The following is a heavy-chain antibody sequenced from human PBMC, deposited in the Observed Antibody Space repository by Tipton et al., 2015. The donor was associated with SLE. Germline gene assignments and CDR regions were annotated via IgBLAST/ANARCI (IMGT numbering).Heavy chain of an antibody. CDR1: GGSISSSSYY. J-gene: IGHJ4*02. Sequence: TLSFTCTVSGGSISSSSYYWGWIRQPPGKGLEWIGSIYYSGSTYYNPSLKSRVTISVDTSKNQFSLKLSSVTAADTAVYYCASQNGEGYCSGGSCPGDWGQGTLVTVSS. V-gene: IGHV4-39*07. D-gene: IGHD2-15*01. CDR2: IYYSGST. CDR3: ASQNGEGYCSGGSCPGD.